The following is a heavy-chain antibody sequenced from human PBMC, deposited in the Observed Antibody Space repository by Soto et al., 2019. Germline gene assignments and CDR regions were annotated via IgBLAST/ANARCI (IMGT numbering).Heavy chain of an antibody. D-gene: IGHD3-10*01. CDR2: ISPSGTT. V-gene: IGHV4-30-2*01. Sequence: QLQLQESGSGLVTPSQTLSLTCAVSGGSISSGAYSWNWIRQPPGKGLEWIAYISPSGTTLYNPSLKSRVTISLDPSKNQFSLMLTSVTAADTAVHYCAREPTRGGEFDYWGQGILVTVSS. CDR3: AREPTRGGEFDY. J-gene: IGHJ4*02. CDR1: GGSISSGAYS.